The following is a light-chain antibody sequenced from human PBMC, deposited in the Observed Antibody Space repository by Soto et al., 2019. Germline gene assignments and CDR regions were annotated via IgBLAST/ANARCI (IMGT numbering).Light chain of an antibody. CDR2: DAS. Sequence: EIVLTQSPATLSLSPGERATLSCRASQSVSSYLAWYQQKPGQAPRLLIYDASNRATGIPARFSGSGSGTDFTLNISSLEPEDFAVYYCQQRRNWPLTVGGGTKVEIK. CDR1: QSVSSY. J-gene: IGKJ4*01. CDR3: QQRRNWPLT. V-gene: IGKV3-11*01.